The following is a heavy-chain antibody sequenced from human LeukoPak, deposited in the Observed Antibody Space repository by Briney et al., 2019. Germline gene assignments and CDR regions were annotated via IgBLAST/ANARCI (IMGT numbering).Heavy chain of an antibody. J-gene: IGHJ4*02. CDR2: FDPEDGET. CDR1: GYTLTELS. Sequence: ASVTVSCKVSGYTLTELSMHWVRQAPGKGLEWMGGFDPEDGETIYAQKFQGRVTMTEDTSTDTAYMELSSLRSEDTAVYYCATALRGVTTVTTYFDYWGQGTLVTVSS. D-gene: IGHD4-11*01. V-gene: IGHV1-24*01. CDR3: ATALRGVTTVTTYFDY.